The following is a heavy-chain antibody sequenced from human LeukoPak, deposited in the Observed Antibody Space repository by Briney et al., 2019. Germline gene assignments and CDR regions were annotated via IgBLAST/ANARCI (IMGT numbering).Heavy chain of an antibody. CDR1: GFTFSDYY. CDR2: ISSSGSTI. Sequence: PGGSLRLSCAASGFTFSDYYMSWIRQAPGKGLEWVSYISSSGSTIYYADSVKGRFTISRDNSKNTLYLQMNSLRAEDTAVYYCAKQGLLRYFDWFHNLFDYWGQGTLVTVSS. J-gene: IGHJ4*02. V-gene: IGHV3-11*01. CDR3: AKQGLLRYFDWFHNLFDY. D-gene: IGHD3-9*01.